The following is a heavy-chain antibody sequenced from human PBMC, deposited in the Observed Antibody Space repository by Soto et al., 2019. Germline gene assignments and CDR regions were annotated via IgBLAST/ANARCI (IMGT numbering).Heavy chain of an antibody. Sequence: PSETLSLTCTVSGGSVSSGSYYWSWIRQPPGKGLEWIGYIYYSGSTNYNPSLKSRVTISVDTSKNQFSLKLSSVTAADTAVYYCARVPVEMATIRYYYYYGMDVWGQGTTVTVSS. J-gene: IGHJ6*02. CDR1: GGSVSSGSYY. V-gene: IGHV4-61*01. D-gene: IGHD5-12*01. CDR2: IYYSGST. CDR3: ARVPVEMATIRYYYYYGMDV.